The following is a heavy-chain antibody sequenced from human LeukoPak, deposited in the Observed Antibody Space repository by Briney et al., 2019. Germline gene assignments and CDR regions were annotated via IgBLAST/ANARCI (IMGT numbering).Heavy chain of an antibody. CDR3: ARDLKWDRIQLWDLDY. V-gene: IGHV1-2*06. CDR1: GYTFTGYY. Sequence: GASVKVACKASGYTFTGYYMHGVRQAPGQGLGWMGRINPNSGGTNSAQKFQGRVTMPRDTSICTAYMELSRLRSDDTAVYYCARDLKWDRIQLWDLDYSGQGTLVTVSS. CDR2: INPNSGGT. D-gene: IGHD5-18*01. J-gene: IGHJ4*02.